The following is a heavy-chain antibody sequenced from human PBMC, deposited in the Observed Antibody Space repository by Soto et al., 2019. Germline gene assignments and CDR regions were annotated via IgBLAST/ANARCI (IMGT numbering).Heavy chain of an antibody. CDR2: ISGSGDTT. CDR3: AKDFKASYGYNHFDY. J-gene: IGHJ4*02. D-gene: IGHD3-10*01. CDR1: GFTFSSYA. V-gene: IGHV3-23*01. Sequence: QTGGSLRLSCAASGFTFSSYAMNWVRQAPGKGLEWVSAISGSGDTTYYAGSVKGRFTISRDNSRNTLYLQMNSLRAEDTAVYYCAKDFKASYGYNHFDYWGQGTLVTVSS.